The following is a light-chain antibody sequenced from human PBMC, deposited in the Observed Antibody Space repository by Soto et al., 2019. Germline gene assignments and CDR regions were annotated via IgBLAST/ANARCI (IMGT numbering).Light chain of an antibody. CDR2: KAS. CDR1: QSINIW. CDR3: QQYYSYPYT. V-gene: IGKV1-5*03. Sequence: DIQLTQSPSTLSASVGDRVTITCRASQSINIWLAWYQQKPGKAPKLLMYKASSLEGGVPSTFSGSGSGTDFTLSISSLQPADFATYYCQQYYSYPYTFGQGTKLEI. J-gene: IGKJ2*01.